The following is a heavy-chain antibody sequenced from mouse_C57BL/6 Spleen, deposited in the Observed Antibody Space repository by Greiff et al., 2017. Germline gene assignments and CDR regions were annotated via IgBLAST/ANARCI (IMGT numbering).Heavy chain of an antibody. Sequence: EVMLVESGGGLVKPGGSLKLSCAASGFTFSSYAMSWVRQTPEKRLEWVATISDGGSYTYYPDNVKGRFTISRDNAKNNLYLQMSHLKSEDTAMYYCARDRDYYSNLWYFDVWGTGTTVTVSS. CDR2: ISDGGSYT. D-gene: IGHD2-5*01. V-gene: IGHV5-4*01. J-gene: IGHJ1*03. CDR1: GFTFSSYA. CDR3: ARDRDYYSNLWYFDV.